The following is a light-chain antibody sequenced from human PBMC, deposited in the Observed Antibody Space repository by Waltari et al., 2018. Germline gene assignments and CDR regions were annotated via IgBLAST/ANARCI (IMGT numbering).Light chain of an antibody. CDR2: DVR. CDR1: SSDVGGYNY. Sequence: QSALTQPASVSGSPGQSITISCTGTSSDVGGYNYVSWYQQHPGKAPKLMIYDVRKRPSGVSNRFSGSKSGNTASLTISGLQAEDEADYYCCSYAGTSTVVFCGGTKLTVL. CDR3: CSYAGTSTVV. J-gene: IGLJ2*01. V-gene: IGLV2-23*02.